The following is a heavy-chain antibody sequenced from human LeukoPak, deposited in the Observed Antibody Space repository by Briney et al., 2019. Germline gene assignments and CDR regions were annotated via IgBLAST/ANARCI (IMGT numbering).Heavy chain of an antibody. J-gene: IGHJ4*02. CDR2: ISSNGGST. D-gene: IGHD6-13*01. V-gene: IGHV3-64*01. Sequence: GGSLRLSCAGSGFTFEEYTMHWVRHALGEGLEYVSAISSNGGSTYYAHSVKGRFTISRDNSKNTLYIQMGRLRAEDMAVYYCARDQGSSWYFGHYFDYWGQGTLVTVSS. CDR1: GFTFEEYT. CDR3: ARDQGSSWYFGHYFDY.